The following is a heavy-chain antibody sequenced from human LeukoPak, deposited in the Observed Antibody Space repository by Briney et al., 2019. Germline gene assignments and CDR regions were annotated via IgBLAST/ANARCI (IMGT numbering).Heavy chain of an antibody. V-gene: IGHV1-2*02. CDR2: INPNSGAT. CDR3: ARGYYYVDV. J-gene: IGHJ6*02. Sequence: ASVKVSCKASAYTFTACHIQWVRQAPGQGLEWMGWINPNSGATKYEQKFQGRVTMTRDASISTVYMELSRRRSDDTAVYFCARGYYYVDVWGLGTTVTVSS. CDR1: AYTFTACH.